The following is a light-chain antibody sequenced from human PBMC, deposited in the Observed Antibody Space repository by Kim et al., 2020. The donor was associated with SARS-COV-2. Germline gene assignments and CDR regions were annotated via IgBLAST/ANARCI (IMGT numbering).Light chain of an antibody. J-gene: IGLJ2*01. CDR3: QTWGTPVV. CDR1: GGHQCYA. Sequence: GDSVKLTCPQSGGHQCYAIGWHQRQPGRGPHFLLKVNCDGSHYKGDGIPDRFSGSSSESGRYLSISNLQSDDDADYYCQTWGTPVVFGGGTQLTVL. V-gene: IGLV4-69*01. CDR2: VNCDGSH.